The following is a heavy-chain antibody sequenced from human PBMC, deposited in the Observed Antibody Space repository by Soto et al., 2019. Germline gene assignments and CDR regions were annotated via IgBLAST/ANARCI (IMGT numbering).Heavy chain of an antibody. CDR3: AILLRATYGMDV. D-gene: IGHD1-26*01. CDR1: GGSISSSNW. Sequence: QVQLQEWGPGLVKPSGTLSLTCAVSGGSISSSNWWPWVRQPPGKGLEWIGEIYHSGSTNYNPSLKSRVTIAVDKYKNQFSLKVTSVTDADTAVYYCAILLRATYGMDVWGQGTTVTVSS. J-gene: IGHJ6*02. V-gene: IGHV4-4*02. CDR2: IYHSGST.